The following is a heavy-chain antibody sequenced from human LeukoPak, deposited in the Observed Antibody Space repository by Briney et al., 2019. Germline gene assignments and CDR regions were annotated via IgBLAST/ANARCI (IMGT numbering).Heavy chain of an antibody. J-gene: IGHJ4*02. D-gene: IGHD1-7*01. V-gene: IGHV3-21*01. CDR2: ISTSSSYI. CDR3: ARGWNSDYFDY. Sequence: GGSLRLSCAASGFTFSSYSMNWVRQAPGKGLEWVSSISTSSSYIYYADSVKGRFTISRDNAKNSLYLQMNSLRAEDTAVYYCARGWNSDYFDYWGQGTLVTVSS. CDR1: GFTFSSYS.